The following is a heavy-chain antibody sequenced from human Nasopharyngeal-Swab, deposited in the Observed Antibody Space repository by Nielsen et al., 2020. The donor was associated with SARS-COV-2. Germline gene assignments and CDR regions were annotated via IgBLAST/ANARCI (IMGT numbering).Heavy chain of an antibody. CDR2: INHSGST. CDR3: ARGIAAAPAAYYGMDV. V-gene: IGHV4-34*01. D-gene: IGHD6-13*01. Sequence: WIRQPPGKGLEWIGEINHSGSTNYNPSLKSRVTISVDTSKNQFSLKLSSVTAADTAVYYCARGIAAAPAAYYGMDVWGQGTTVTVSS. J-gene: IGHJ6*02.